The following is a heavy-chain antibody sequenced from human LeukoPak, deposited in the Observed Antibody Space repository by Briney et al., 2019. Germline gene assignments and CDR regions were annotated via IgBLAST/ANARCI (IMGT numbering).Heavy chain of an antibody. J-gene: IGHJ3*02. V-gene: IGHV4-39*01. CDR2: VHCSGGT. D-gene: IGHD6-13*01. CDR3: ARHSDRASAGTPHAFDI. Sequence: SETLSLTCSVSGGSISSYYWGWIRQSPGRGLAWIGSVHCSGGTYYSPSLKSRVTISVDTSKKHLYVKLGSVTAADTAVYYCARHSDRASAGTPHAFDIWGQGTMVTVSS. CDR1: GGSISSYY.